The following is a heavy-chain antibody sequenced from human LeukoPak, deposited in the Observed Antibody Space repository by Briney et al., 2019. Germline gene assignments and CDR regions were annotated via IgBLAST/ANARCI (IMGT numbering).Heavy chain of an antibody. J-gene: IGHJ4*02. CDR2: IYYSGST. Sequence: SETLSLTCTVSGGSISSYYWSWMRQPPGKGREWIGYIYYSGSTNYNPPLKRRVTISVDTSKNQFSLKLSSVTAADTAVSYCAGDSDATGTFDYWGQGTLVTVSS. CDR1: GGSISSYY. V-gene: IGHV4-59*01. CDR3: AGDSDATGTFDY. D-gene: IGHD1-14*01.